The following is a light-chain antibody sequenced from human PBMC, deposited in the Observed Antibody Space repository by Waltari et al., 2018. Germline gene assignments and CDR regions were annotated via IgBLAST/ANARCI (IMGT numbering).Light chain of an antibody. J-gene: IGKJ2*01. V-gene: IGKV3-11*01. CDR3: QQRSNWTPHT. CDR2: DAS. CDR1: QSVGSY. Sequence: EIVLTQSPDTLSLPPGDTATLSCRASQSVGSYLAWYQQKPGHPPRLLIYDASNRATGVPDRFRGSGSGTDFTLTISSLEAEDFAVYFCQQRSNWTPHTFGQGARLDIK.